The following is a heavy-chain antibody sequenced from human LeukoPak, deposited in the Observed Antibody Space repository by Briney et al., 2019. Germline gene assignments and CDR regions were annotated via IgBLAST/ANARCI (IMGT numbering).Heavy chain of an antibody. CDR2: IYSGGST. D-gene: IGHD2-2*01. CDR1: GFTVSSNY. J-gene: IGHJ4*02. Sequence: GGSLRLSCAASGFTVSSNYMSWVRQAPGKGLEWVSVIYSGGSTYYADSVKGRFTISRDNSKNTLYLQMNSLRAEDTAVYYCAKCSSTSCYAQPFDYWGQGTLVTVSS. V-gene: IGHV3-53*01. CDR3: AKCSSTSCYAQPFDY.